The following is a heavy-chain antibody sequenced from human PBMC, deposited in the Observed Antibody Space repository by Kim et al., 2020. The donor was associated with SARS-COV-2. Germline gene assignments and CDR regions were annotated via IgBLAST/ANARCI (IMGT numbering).Heavy chain of an antibody. D-gene: IGHD6-13*01. Sequence: GGSLRLSCAASGFTVRSYWISGVRQSSGKCLDWGADLYQEGSENDDVEPEKGRFTLSRDNAKNPLYLQMNSLRAEDTAVYYCARDFRYSSSWYTGTGYWGQGPLVTVSS. CDR1: GFTVRSYW. V-gene: IGHV3-7*01. CDR3: ARDFRYSSSWYTGTGY. CDR2: LYQEGSEN. J-gene: IGHJ4*02.